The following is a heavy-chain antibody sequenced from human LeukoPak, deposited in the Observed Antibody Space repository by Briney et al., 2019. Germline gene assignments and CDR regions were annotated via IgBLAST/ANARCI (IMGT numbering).Heavy chain of an antibody. Sequence: ASVKVSFKASGYTFTSYGISWVRQAPGQGLEWMGWINPNSGGTNYAQKFQGRVTMTRDTSISTAYMELSRLRSDDTAVYYCARDFGSADYWGQGTLVTVSS. CDR1: GYTFTSYG. V-gene: IGHV1-2*02. CDR2: INPNSGGT. CDR3: ARDFGSADY. D-gene: IGHD2-15*01. J-gene: IGHJ4*02.